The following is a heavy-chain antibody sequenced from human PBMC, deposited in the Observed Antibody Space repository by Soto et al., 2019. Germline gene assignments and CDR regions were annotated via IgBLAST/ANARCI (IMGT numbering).Heavy chain of an antibody. CDR2: IKQYGGEK. V-gene: IGHV3-7*01. D-gene: IGHD2-8*01. J-gene: IGHJ3*02. Sequence: GGSLRLSCATSGFTFSSYWMNWVRQAPGKGLEWVANIKQYGGEKYYVDSVKGRFTISRDNAKNSLYLQMNSLRADDTAVYYCARGADCTNGVCYDDVFDIWGQGTMVTVSS. CDR3: ARGADCTNGVCYDDVFDI. CDR1: GFTFSSYW.